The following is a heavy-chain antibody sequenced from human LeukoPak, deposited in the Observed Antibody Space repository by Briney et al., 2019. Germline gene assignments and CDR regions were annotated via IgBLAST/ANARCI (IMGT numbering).Heavy chain of an antibody. CDR2: IYYSGST. CDR3: ARTQDIVVVPAAIDYYYYMDV. D-gene: IGHD2-2*02. J-gene: IGHJ6*03. CDR1: GGSISSYY. Sequence: SETLSLTCTVSGGSISSYYWSWIRQPPGKGLEWIGYIYYSGSTNYNPSLKSRVTISVDTSKNQFSLKLSSVTAADTAVYYCARTQDIVVVPAAIDYYYYMDVWGKGTTVTVSS. V-gene: IGHV4-59*01.